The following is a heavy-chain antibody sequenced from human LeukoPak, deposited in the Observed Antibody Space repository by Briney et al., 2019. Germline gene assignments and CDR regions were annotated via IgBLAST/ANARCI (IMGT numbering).Heavy chain of an antibody. CDR2: ISNNGGYT. V-gene: IGHV3-23*01. CDR3: ARDNLSAMDV. D-gene: IGHD3-9*01. CDR1: GFTFSSPA. Sequence: GGSLRLSCAASGFTFSSPAMSWVRQAPGKGLEWVSAISNNGGYTYYADSVQGRFTISRDNSKNTLYLQMNSLRAEDTAVYYCARDNLSAMDVWGQGTTVTVSS. J-gene: IGHJ6*02.